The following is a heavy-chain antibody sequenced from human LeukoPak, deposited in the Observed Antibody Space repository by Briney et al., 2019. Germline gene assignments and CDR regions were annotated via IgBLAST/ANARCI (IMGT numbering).Heavy chain of an antibody. D-gene: IGHD6-13*01. Sequence: SETLSLTCAVSGGSISSSNWWGWVRPPPGKGLEWIGEIYHSGSTNYNPSLKSRVTISVDKSKNQFSLKLSSVTAADTAVYYCARVLSSSWYDYWGQGTLVTVSS. CDR3: ARVLSSSWYDY. CDR1: GGSISSSNW. V-gene: IGHV4-4*02. CDR2: IYHSGST. J-gene: IGHJ4*02.